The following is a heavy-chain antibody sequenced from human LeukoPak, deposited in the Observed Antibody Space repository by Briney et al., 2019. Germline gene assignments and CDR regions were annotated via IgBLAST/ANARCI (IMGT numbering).Heavy chain of an antibody. CDR3: ALRPISPSAVTDYFDY. CDR1: GGTFSSYA. J-gene: IGHJ4*02. D-gene: IGHD4-17*01. Sequence: SVKVSCKASGGTFSSYAISWVRQAPGQGLEWMGRIIPIFGTANYAHKFQGRVTITADESTSTVYMELSSLRSEDTAVYYCALRPISPSAVTDYFDYWGQGTLVTVSS. V-gene: IGHV1-69*01. CDR2: IIPIFGTA.